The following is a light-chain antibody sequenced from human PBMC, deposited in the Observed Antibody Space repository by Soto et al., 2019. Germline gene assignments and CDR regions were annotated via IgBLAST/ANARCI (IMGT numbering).Light chain of an antibody. CDR2: GAS. CDR3: QQYGYSTIT. V-gene: IGKV3-20*01. J-gene: IGKJ5*01. Sequence: EIVLTQSPGTPSLSPGQRATLSCRASQSVGSKYLAWYQQKPGQAPRLLIYGASSRATGIADRFSGSGSGTDFTLTISRLETEDFALYYCQQYGYSTITFGQGTRLEIK. CDR1: QSVGSKY.